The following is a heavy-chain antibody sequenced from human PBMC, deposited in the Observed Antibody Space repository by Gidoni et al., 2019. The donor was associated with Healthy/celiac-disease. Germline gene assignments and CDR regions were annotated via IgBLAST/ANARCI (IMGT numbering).Heavy chain of an antibody. CDR3: ARRRGGYSSGWDYYYYMDV. CDR2: INHSGST. D-gene: IGHD6-19*01. J-gene: IGHJ6*03. Sequence: QVQLQQWGAGLLKPSETLSLTCAVYGGSFSGYYWSWIRQPPGKGLEWIGEINHSGSTNYNPSLKSRVTISVDTSKNQFSLKLSSVTAADTAVYYCARRRGGYSSGWDYYYYMDVWGKGTTVTVSS. V-gene: IGHV4-34*01. CDR1: GGSFSGYY.